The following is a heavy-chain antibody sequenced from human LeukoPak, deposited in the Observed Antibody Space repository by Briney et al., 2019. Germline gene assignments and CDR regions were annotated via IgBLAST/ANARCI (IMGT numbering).Heavy chain of an antibody. CDR3: AKTRGYCTGGSCYGDY. V-gene: IGHV3-23*01. CDR2: ISSSGSDT. CDR1: GFTFSSYA. J-gene: IGHJ4*02. D-gene: IGHD2-15*01. Sequence: PGGSLRLSCAASGFTFSSYAMSWVRQAPGKGLEWVSTISSSGSDTYYADSVKGRFTISRDGSKNTVFLQMNSLRAEDTALYYCAKTRGYCTGGSCYGDYWGQGTLVTVSS.